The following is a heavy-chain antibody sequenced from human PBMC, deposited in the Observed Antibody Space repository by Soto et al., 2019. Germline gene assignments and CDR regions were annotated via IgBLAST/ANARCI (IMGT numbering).Heavy chain of an antibody. Sequence: QSGGSLRLSCATSGFTFSDEWMHWVRQVPGKGLVWVSRINKDGSYKNYADFVEGRFTIPRDDAKSELYLHMDRLRAEDTAVYYCARGGLEPFDYLGQGALVTVSS. J-gene: IGHJ4*02. CDR3: ARGGLEPFDY. D-gene: IGHD1-1*01. CDR2: INKDGSYK. V-gene: IGHV3-74*01. CDR1: GFTFSDEW.